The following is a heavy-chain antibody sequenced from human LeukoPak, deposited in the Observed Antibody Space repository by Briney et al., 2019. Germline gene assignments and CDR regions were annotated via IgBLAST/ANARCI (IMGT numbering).Heavy chain of an antibody. CDR3: ARGGYSYGYGGEGYFDY. V-gene: IGHV3-53*04. J-gene: IGHJ4*02. Sequence: GGSLRLSCAASGFHFIDYAMSWVRQAPGKGLEWVSVIYSGGSTCYADSVKGRFTISRHNSKNTLYLQMNSLRAEDTAVYYCARGGYSYGYGGEGYFDYWGQGTLVTVSS. CDR1: GFHFIDYA. D-gene: IGHD5-18*01. CDR2: IYSGGST.